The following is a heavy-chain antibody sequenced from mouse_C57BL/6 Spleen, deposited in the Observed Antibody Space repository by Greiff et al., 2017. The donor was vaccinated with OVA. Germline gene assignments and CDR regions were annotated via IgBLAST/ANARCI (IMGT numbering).Heavy chain of an antibody. D-gene: IGHD3-2*02. CDR2: IYPGSGST. CDR1: GYTFTSYW. J-gene: IGHJ2*01. Sequence: VQLQQPGAEFVKPGASVKMSCKASGYTFTSYWITWVKQRPGQGLEWIGDIYPGSGSTNYNEKFKSKATLTVDTSSSTAYMQLSSLTSEDSAVYYCAREGSGYVLDYWGQGTTLTVSS. CDR3: AREGSGYVLDY. V-gene: IGHV1-55*01.